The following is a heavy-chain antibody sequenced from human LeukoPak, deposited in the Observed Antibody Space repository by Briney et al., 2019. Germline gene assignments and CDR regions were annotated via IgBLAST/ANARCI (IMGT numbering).Heavy chain of an antibody. CDR2: ISSSGYTI. Sequence: GGSLRLSCVASGFTFSSYEMNWVRQAPGKGLDWVSYISSSGYTIYYADSVKGRFTISRDNAKNSLYLQMNSLRAEDTAVYYCARAGGYCSSTSCFYYYYGMDVWGKGTTVTVSS. CDR3: ARAGGYCSSTSCFYYYYGMDV. V-gene: IGHV3-48*03. D-gene: IGHD2-2*01. CDR1: GFTFSSYE. J-gene: IGHJ6*04.